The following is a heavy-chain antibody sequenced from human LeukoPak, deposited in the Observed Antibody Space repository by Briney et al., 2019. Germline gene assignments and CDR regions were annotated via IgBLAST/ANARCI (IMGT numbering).Heavy chain of an antibody. CDR2: IYYSGST. CDR3: ASTSEDSSSWTFDY. D-gene: IGHD6-13*01. CDR1: GGSISSGDYY. J-gene: IGHJ4*02. Sequence: SETLSFTCTVSGGSISSGDYYWSWIRQHPGKGLEWIGYIYYSGSTYYNPSLKSRVTISVDTSKNQFSLKLSSVTAADTAVYYCASTSEDSSSWTFDYWGQGTLVTVSS. V-gene: IGHV4-31*03.